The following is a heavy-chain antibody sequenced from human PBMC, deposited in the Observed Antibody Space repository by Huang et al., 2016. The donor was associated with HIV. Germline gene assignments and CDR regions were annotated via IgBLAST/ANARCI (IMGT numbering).Heavy chain of an antibody. V-gene: IGHV3-74*03. CDR2: INNDGSLT. D-gene: IGHD2-8*02. J-gene: IGHJ3*02. CDR3: ARHRSSGGVEEAFDI. Sequence: EVQLVESGGGLVQPGGSMRLPCAAFGFAFSSYWMHWVRQAPGKGWVWLSQINNDGSLTTYADSVKGRITLSRDNARNTMYLQMTTLSAGDTAVYYCARHRSSGGVEEAFDIWGPGTLVTVAS. CDR1: GFAFSSYW.